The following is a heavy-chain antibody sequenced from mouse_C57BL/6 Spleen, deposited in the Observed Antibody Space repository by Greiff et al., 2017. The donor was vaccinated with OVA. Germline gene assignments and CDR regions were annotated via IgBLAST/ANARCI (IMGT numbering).Heavy chain of an antibody. V-gene: IGHV1-82*01. Sequence: QAQLQQSGPELVKPGASVKISCKASGYAFSSSWMNWVKQRPGKGLEWIGRIYPGDGDTNYNGKFKGKATLTADKSSSTAYMQLSSLTSEDSAVYFCAREKGYDDWYFDVWGTGTTVTVSS. D-gene: IGHD2-2*01. CDR1: GYAFSSSW. CDR3: AREKGYDDWYFDV. CDR2: IYPGDGDT. J-gene: IGHJ1*03.